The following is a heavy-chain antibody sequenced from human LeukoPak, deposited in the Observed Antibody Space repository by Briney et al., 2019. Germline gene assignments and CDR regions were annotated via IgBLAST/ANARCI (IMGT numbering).Heavy chain of an antibody. D-gene: IGHD2-2*01. CDR2: ILPIFGTA. V-gene: IGHV1-69*05. CDR1: GGTFSSYA. Sequence: SVKVSCKASGGTFSSYAISWVRQPPGQGLEWTGGILPIFGTANYAQKFQGRVTSTTDESTSTAYMELSSLRSEDTAVYYCARGSAMPHCSSTSCPPGYYFDYWGQGTLVTVSS. J-gene: IGHJ4*02. CDR3: ARGSAMPHCSSTSCPPGYYFDY.